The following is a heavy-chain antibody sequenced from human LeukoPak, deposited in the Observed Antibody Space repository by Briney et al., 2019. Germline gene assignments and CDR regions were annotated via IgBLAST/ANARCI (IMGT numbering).Heavy chain of an antibody. CDR3: ARLEGQQRWLQLAGY. J-gene: IGHJ4*02. D-gene: IGHD5-24*01. V-gene: IGHV5-51*01. CDR1: GYSFTSYW. CDR2: IYPGDSDT. Sequence: GESLKISCKGSGYSFTSYWIGWVRQMPGKGLEWMGIIYPGDSDTRYSPSFQGQVTISADKSIITAYLQWSSLKASDTAMYYCARLEGQQRWLQLAGYWGQGTLVTVSS.